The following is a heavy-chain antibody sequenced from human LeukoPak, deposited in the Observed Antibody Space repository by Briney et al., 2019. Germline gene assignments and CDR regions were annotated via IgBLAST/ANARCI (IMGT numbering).Heavy chain of an antibody. CDR2: IIPIFGTA. D-gene: IGHD4-23*01. CDR1: GGTFSSYA. CDR3: ARGKSRGRWGFDI. Sequence: SVKVSCKASGGTFSSYAISWVRQAPGQGLEWMGGIIPIFGTANYAQKFQGRVTITTDESTSTAYMELSSLRSEDTAVYYCARGKSRGRWGFDIWGQGTMVTASS. J-gene: IGHJ3*02. V-gene: IGHV1-69*05.